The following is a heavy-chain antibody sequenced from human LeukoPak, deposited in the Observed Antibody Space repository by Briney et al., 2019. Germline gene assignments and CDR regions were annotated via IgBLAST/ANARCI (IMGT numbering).Heavy chain of an antibody. V-gene: IGHV3-74*03. CDR2: INSDGSTT. Sequence: GGSLRLSCAASGFTFGSNWMHWVRQGPGKGLVWVSLINSDGSTTKYADSVRGRFTISRDNAKNTLYLQMNSLRAEDTAVYYCARPYYYGMDVWGQGTTVTVSS. J-gene: IGHJ6*02. CDR1: GFTFGSNW. CDR3: ARPYYYGMDV.